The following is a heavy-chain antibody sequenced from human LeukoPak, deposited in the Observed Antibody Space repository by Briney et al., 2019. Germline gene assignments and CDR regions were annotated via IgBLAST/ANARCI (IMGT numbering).Heavy chain of an antibody. CDR1: GFTVSSYS. CDR3: AKDQGEELLRRFRLLQDD. V-gene: IGHV3-23*01. Sequence: GGSVRLLWALSGFTVSSYSMSWVRQAPGKGLGCVSSISVSGGSTYYADCVEGRFTITRDNSKNTLYLQMNSLRAEDRAVYYCAKDQGEELLRRFRLLQDDWRQGTLVTVSS. J-gene: IGHJ4*02. CDR2: ISVSGGST. D-gene: IGHD2-15*01.